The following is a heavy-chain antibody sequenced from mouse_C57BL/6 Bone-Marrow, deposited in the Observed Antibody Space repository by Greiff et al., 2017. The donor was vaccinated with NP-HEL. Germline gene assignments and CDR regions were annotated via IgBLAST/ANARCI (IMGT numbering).Heavy chain of an antibody. D-gene: IGHD2-4*01. V-gene: IGHV2-2*01. CDR3: ARNYYDYDGPYYYAMDY. Sequence: VQLKQSGPGLVQPSQSLSITCTVSGFSLTSYGVHWVRQSPGKGLEWLGVIWSGGSTDYNAAFISRLSISKDNSKSQVFFKMNSLQADDTAIYYCARNYYDYDGPYYYAMDYWGQGTSVTVSS. CDR1: GFSLTSYG. CDR2: IWSGGST. J-gene: IGHJ4*01.